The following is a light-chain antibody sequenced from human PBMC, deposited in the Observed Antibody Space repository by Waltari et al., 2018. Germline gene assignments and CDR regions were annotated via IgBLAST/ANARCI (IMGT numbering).Light chain of an antibody. CDR3: CSYAGGSAFVV. CDR2: EGS. V-gene: IGLV2-23*03. Sequence: QSALTPPASLSGSPGQSITISCPCTSRYVGSSNLVSRYQQHPGKAPKLIIYEGSKRPSGVSNRFSGSKSGNTASLTISGLQAEDEADYHCCSYAGGSAFVVFGGGTKLTVL. CDR1: SRYVGSSNL. J-gene: IGLJ2*01.